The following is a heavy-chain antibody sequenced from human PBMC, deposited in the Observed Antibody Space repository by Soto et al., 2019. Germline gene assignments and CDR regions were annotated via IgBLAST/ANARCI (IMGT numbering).Heavy chain of an antibody. V-gene: IGHV1-69*13. CDR2: IIPIFGTA. CDR1: GGTFSSYA. Sequence: SVKVSCKASGGTFSSYAISWVRQAPGQGLEWMGGIIPIFGTANYAQKFQGRVTITADESTSTAYMELSSLRSEDTAVYYCARVQNYDSSGYYYWFDPWGQGTLVTVSS. J-gene: IGHJ5*02. CDR3: ARVQNYDSSGYYYWFDP. D-gene: IGHD3-22*01.